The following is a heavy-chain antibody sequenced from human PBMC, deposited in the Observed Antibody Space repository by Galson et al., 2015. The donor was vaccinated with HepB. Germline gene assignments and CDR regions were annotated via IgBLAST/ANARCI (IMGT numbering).Heavy chain of an antibody. CDR3: AREAGQRAQLYWYFDL. CDR1: GFTFSSYW. V-gene: IGHV3-7*03. D-gene: IGHD6-13*01. CDR2: IKQDGSEK. Sequence: SLRLSCAASGFTFSSYWMSWVHQAPGKGLEWVANIKQDGSEKYYVDSVKGRFTISRDNAKNSLYLQMNSLRAEDTAVYYCAREAGQRAQLYWYFDLWGRGTLVTVSS. J-gene: IGHJ2*01.